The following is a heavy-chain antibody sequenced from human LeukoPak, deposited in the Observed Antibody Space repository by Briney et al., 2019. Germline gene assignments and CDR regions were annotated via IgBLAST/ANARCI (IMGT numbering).Heavy chain of an antibody. D-gene: IGHD6-13*01. CDR2: ITSSSTFI. J-gene: IGHJ4*02. CDR3: ARGQAAANIRYYFDY. CDR1: GFTFRSYT. Sequence: GGSLRLSCAASGFTFRSYTMSWVRQAPGKGLEWVASITSSSTFIYYADSLKGRFTISRDNAQNSLYLQMNSLRAEDTAVYYCARGQAAANIRYYFDYWGQGTLVTVSS. V-gene: IGHV3-21*01.